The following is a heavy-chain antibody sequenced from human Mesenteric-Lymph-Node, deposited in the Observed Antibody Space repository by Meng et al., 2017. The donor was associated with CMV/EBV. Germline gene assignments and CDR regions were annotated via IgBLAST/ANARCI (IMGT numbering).Heavy chain of an antibody. CDR3: ARFVAVGGEVP. CDR1: GYTFTGYY. CDR2: INPNSGGT. D-gene: IGHD6-13*01. V-gene: IGHV1-2*02. J-gene: IGHJ5*02. Sequence: SGKASGYTFTGYYMHWVRQAPGQGLEWMGWINPNSGGTNYAQKFQGRVTMTRDTSISTGYMELSRLNSDDTAVYYCARFVAVGGEVPWGQGTLVTVSS.